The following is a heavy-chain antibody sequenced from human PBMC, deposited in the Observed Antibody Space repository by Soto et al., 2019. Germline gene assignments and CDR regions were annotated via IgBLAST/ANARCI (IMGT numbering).Heavy chain of an antibody. CDR3: ARAAPIAAAGTVWFDP. J-gene: IGHJ5*02. Sequence: GGSLRLSCAASGFTFSSYDMHWVRQATGKGLEWVSAIGTAGDTYYPGSVKGRFTISRENAKNSLYLQMNSLRAEDTAVYYCARAAPIAAAGTVWFDPWGQGTLVTVSS. V-gene: IGHV3-13*01. CDR2: IGTAGDT. D-gene: IGHD6-13*01. CDR1: GFTFSSYD.